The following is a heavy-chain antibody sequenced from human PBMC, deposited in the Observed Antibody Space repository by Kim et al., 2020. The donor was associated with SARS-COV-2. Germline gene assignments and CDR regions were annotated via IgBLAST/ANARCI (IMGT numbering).Heavy chain of an antibody. J-gene: IGHJ4*02. CDR2: INQDGREK. Sequence: GGSLRLSCAASGFTFSNYWMTWVRQGPGKGLEWVANINQDGREKNYVDSVRGRFTISRDNAKNSLYLQMNSLRAEETAVYYCAREGVYRRRTTVSDFDYWGQGNVVTVSS. CDR1: GFTFSNYW. V-gene: IGHV3-7*03. CDR3: AREGVYRRRTTVSDFDY. D-gene: IGHD4-17*01.